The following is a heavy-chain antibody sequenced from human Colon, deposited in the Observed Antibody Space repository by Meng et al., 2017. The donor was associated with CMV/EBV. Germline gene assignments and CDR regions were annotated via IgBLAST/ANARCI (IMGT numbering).Heavy chain of an antibody. J-gene: IGHJ4*02. D-gene: IGHD2-21*02. CDR2: IKSMIDGGTT. CDR1: GCIFSNAW. Sequence: EVQLVESGGGLVTPGXXXXLSCAASGCIFSNAWMSWVRQAPGKGLEWVGRIKSMIDGGTTDYPAPVKGRFTISRDDSKNMLYLQMSSLKIEDTAVYYCTTGSVCVGDCFSGKLDYWGQGNLVTVSS. CDR3: TTGSVCVGDCFSGKLDY. V-gene: IGHV3-15*01.